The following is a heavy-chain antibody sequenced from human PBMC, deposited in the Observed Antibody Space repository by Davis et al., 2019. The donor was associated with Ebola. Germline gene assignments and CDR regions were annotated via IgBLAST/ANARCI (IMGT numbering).Heavy chain of an antibody. Sequence: SETLFLTCAVYGGSFSGYYWSWIRQPPGKGLEWIGEINHSGSTNYNPSLKSRVTISVDTSKNQFSLKLISVTAADTAVYYCAGAGYSSGWNFDYWGQGTLVTVSS. CDR3: AGAGYSSGWNFDY. V-gene: IGHV4-34*01. CDR1: GGSFSGYY. J-gene: IGHJ4*02. CDR2: INHSGST. D-gene: IGHD6-19*01.